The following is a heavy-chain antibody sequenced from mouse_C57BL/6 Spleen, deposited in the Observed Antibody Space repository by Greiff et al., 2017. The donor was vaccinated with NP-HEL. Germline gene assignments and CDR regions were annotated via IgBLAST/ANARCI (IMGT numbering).Heavy chain of an antibody. CDR3: ARGGAFFDY. CDR2: ISSGSSTI. V-gene: IGHV5-17*01. Sequence: EVQLVESGGGLVKPGGSLKLSCAASGFTFSDYGMHWVRQAPEKGLVWVAYISSGSSTIYYADTVKGRFTISRDNAKNTLFLQMTSLRSEDTAMYYCARGGAFFDYWGQGTTLTVSS. J-gene: IGHJ2*01. CDR1: GFTFSDYG.